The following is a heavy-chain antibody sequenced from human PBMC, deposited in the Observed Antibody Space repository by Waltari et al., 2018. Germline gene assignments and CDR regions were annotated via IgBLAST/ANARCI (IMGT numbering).Heavy chain of an antibody. CDR3: AKVESPSRSGYCSGGPCGHY. D-gene: IGHD2-15*01. V-gene: IGHV3-30*18. J-gene: IGHJ4*02. CDR2: ISHDGRDK. CDR1: GFAFRSHG. Sequence: QVQLVESGGGVVQPGKSLRLSCAASGFAFRSHGIHWIRQAPGKGPEWVAVISHDGRDKYYADSVRGRFDISRDNSNNTLYLQMNSLRTEDTAVYYCAKVESPSRSGYCSGGPCGHYWGQGTLVIVSA.